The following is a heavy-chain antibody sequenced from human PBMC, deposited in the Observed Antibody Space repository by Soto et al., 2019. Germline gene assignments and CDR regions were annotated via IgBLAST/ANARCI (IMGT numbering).Heavy chain of an antibody. D-gene: IGHD3-10*01. J-gene: IGHJ6*02. CDR2: INDGYS. V-gene: IGHV4-59*08. CDR3: ARHGFGPLHGLVDV. Sequence: QVQLQESGPGLVKPSETLSLTCTVSGGSITNYYCSWFRQPPGKGLEWIGYINDGYSAYNLSLKRRVTLSMDASKTQFSLMLESVTATATAVYYWARHGFGPLHGLVDVWGPGTTVIVSS. CDR1: GGSITNYY.